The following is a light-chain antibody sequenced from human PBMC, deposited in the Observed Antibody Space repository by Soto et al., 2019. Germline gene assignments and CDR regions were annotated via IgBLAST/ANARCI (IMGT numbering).Light chain of an antibody. V-gene: IGKV3-20*01. J-gene: IGKJ2*01. CDR2: GAS. CDR1: QSVSSNY. CDR3: QQYGSSPYT. Sequence: EIVLTQSPGTLSLSPGERATLSCRASQSVSSNYLAWYQQKPGQTPRLLIYGASSRATGIPDRFSGSGSGTDFPLTLSRLEPEDFAVYYCQQYGSSPYTFGQGTKLEIK.